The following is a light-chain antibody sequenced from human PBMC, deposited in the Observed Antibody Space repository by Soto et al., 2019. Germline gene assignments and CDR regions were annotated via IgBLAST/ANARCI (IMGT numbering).Light chain of an antibody. CDR2: GIS. V-gene: IGKV1-6*01. CDR1: QAIRND. CDR3: LHYALFPYR. J-gene: IGKJ2*03. Sequence: AIQMTQSPSSLSASVGATVTFTCRASQAIRNDLGWFQQRPVKPPKLLIYGISILQTGVPSRFSGSGSGTDFNLTISGLQPEDFATYYCLHYALFPYRFGQGTRLEI.